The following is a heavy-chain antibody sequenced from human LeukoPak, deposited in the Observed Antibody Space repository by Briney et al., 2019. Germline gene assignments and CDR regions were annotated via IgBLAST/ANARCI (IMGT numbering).Heavy chain of an antibody. CDR1: GGSISSGDSY. CDR3: ARQAGAAAVNWFDP. Sequence: SETLSPTCSVSGGSISSGDSYWSWIRQPPGKGLEWIGYIYYSGATYYNPSLKSRVTISIDASKNQFSPKLSSVTAADTAVYYCARQAGAAAVNWFDPWGQGTLVTVSS. V-gene: IGHV4-30-4*01. D-gene: IGHD6-13*01. J-gene: IGHJ5*02. CDR2: IYYSGAT.